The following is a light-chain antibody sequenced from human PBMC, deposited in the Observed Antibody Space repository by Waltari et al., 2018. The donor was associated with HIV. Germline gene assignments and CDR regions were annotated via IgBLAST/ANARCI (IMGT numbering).Light chain of an antibody. J-gene: IGLJ2*01. CDR3: QTWDSNIL. V-gene: IGLV3-1*01. Sequence: SYELTQPPSVSVSPGQTASLTCSGDKLGDKYACWYQQKPGQSPVLVIYQDDKRPSGIPERFSGSNSGNTATLTISGTQAMDEDDYYCQTWDSNILFGGGTKLTVL. CDR2: QDD. CDR1: KLGDKY.